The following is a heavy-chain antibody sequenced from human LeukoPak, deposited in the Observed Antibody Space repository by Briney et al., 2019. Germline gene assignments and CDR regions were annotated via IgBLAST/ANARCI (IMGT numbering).Heavy chain of an antibody. Sequence: TSETLSLTCTVSGGSISSSYYWDWIRQPPGKGLEWIGSMYYSGSTDYNPSLKSRVTISADMSKNQFSLNLTSVTASDTAVYYCSPRIYSSSPFEPWGQGTLVTISA. CDR2: MYYSGST. D-gene: IGHD3-22*01. CDR1: GGSISSSYY. V-gene: IGHV4-39*07. CDR3: SPRIYSSSPFEP. J-gene: IGHJ5*02.